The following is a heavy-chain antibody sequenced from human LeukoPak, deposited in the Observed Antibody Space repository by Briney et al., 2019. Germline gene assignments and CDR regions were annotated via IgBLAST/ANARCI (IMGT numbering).Heavy chain of an antibody. CDR1: GFALSTSGLG. J-gene: IGHJ5*02. V-gene: IGHV2-5*02. CDR3: AHSTVCGFGSGWYYWYDQ. Sequence: SGPTLVNPTQTLTLTCTFSGFALSTSGLGVGWVRQPPGKALEGLALIHCDDDKRYNPSLKSRLTITKDTSKNQVVLTMSNMDPVDTAIYYCAHSTVCGFGSGWYYWYDQWGQGTMVTVAS. D-gene: IGHD3/OR15-3a*01. CDR2: IHCDDDK.